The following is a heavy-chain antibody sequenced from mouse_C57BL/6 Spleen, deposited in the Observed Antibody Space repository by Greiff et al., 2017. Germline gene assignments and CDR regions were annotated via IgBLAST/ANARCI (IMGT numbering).Heavy chain of an antibody. Sequence: VQLQQPGAELVKPGASVKLSCKASGYTFTSYWMQWVKQRPGQGLEWIGEIDPSDSYTNYNQKFKGKATLTVDKSSSTAYMQLSSLASEDSAVYYCARKGYSNYEGYFGVWGTGTTVTVSS. V-gene: IGHV1-50*01. CDR1: GYTFTSYW. CDR2: IDPSDSYT. CDR3: ARKGYSNYEGYFGV. D-gene: IGHD2-5*01. J-gene: IGHJ1*03.